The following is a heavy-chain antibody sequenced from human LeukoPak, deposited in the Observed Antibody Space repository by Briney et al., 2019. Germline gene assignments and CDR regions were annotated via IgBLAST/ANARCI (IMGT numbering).Heavy chain of an antibody. Sequence: QTGGSLRLSCAASGFTVSSKYMSWVRQAPGKGLEWVSAISGYGDITYYADSVKGRFTISRDNSKNTLYLQVNSLRAEDTAVYYCAKVYRATVTNNWFDPWGQGTLVTVSS. CDR3: AKVYRATVTNNWFDP. J-gene: IGHJ5*02. V-gene: IGHV3-23*01. CDR2: ISGYGDIT. D-gene: IGHD4-17*01. CDR1: GFTVSSKY.